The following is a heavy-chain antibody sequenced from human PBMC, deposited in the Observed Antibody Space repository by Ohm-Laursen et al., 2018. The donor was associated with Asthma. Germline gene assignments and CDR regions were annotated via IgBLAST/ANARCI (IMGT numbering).Heavy chain of an antibody. Sequence: RFQGRVTITRDTSASTAYMELSSLRSEDTAVYYCARDSGKDYYYYGMDVWGQGTTVTVSS. CDR3: ARDSGKDYYYYGMDV. J-gene: IGHJ6*02. V-gene: IGHV1-3*01. D-gene: IGHD3-10*01.